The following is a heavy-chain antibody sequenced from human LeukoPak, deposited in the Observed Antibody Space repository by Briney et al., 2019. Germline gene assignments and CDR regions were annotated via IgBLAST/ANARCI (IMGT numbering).Heavy chain of an antibody. J-gene: IGHJ4*02. V-gene: IGHV3-48*03. CDR1: GFPFHPYE. Sequence: GFLSLPCAAPGFPFHPYEMNWGRQAPGKGLEWVSYIGNSETIYYADAVKGRFTISRDNAKNSLFLQMNNLTVEDTAVYYCARRLDYWGQGTLVTVSS. CDR2: IGNSETI. CDR3: ARRLDY.